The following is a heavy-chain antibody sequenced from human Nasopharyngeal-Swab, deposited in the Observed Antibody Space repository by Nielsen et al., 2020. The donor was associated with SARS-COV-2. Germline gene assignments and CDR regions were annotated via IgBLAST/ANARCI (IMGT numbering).Heavy chain of an antibody. D-gene: IGHD3-10*01. J-gene: IGHJ4*02. CDR2: ISSSSSYI. Sequence: IRQPPGRGLEWVSSISSSSSYIYYADSVKGRFTISRDNAKNSLYLQMNSLRAEDTAVYYCARDRWFGEFLSFDYWGQGTLVTVSS. CDR3: ARDRWFGEFLSFDY. V-gene: IGHV3-21*01.